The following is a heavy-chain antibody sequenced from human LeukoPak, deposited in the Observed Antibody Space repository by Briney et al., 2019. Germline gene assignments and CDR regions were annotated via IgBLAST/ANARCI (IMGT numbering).Heavy chain of an antibody. CDR3: AKRLWSTSGAYSPFDY. V-gene: IGHV3-23*01. Sequence: GGSLRLSCAASGVTFSSYAMSWVRQAPGKGPEWVSGISGSDGTTYYADSVEGRFTISRDNSKNTLSLQMHSLRAEDAAVYYCAKRLWSTSGAYSPFDYWGQGTLVTVFS. CDR2: ISGSDGTT. J-gene: IGHJ4*02. CDR1: GVTFSSYA. D-gene: IGHD3-10*01.